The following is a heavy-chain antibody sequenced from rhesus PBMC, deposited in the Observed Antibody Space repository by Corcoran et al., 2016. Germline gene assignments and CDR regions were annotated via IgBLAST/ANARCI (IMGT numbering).Heavy chain of an antibody. Sequence: QVQLQESGPGLVKPSETLSLTCAVSGCSIRSSYYSSSWIPQAPVKGLEWIGYISYSGSTSYNPSLKSRVTISRDTAKNQFSLKLSSVTAADTAVYYCARGEASGSWNGVYFDYWGQGVLVTVSS. CDR3: ARGEASGSWNGVYFDY. CDR1: GCSIRSSYYS. V-gene: IGHV4-122*02. D-gene: IGHD6-25*01. J-gene: IGHJ4*01. CDR2: ISYSGST.